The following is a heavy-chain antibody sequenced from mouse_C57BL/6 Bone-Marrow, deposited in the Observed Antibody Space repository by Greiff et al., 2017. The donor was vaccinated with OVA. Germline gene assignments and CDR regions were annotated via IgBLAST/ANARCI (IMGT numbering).Heavy chain of an antibody. CDR2: IYPGSGSP. CDR3: ARCPLYYSNFDY. Sequence: VQLQQPGAELVKPGASVKMSCKASGYPFTSYWITWVKQRPGQGLEWIGDIYPGSGSPNYNEKFKSKATLTVDTSSSTAYMQLSSLTSEDSAVYYCARCPLYYSNFDYWGQGTTLTVSS. D-gene: IGHD2-5*01. V-gene: IGHV1-55*01. CDR1: GYPFTSYW. J-gene: IGHJ2*01.